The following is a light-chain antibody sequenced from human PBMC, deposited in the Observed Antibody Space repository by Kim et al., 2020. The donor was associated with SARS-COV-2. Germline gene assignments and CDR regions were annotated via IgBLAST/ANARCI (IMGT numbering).Light chain of an antibody. Sequence: QSALTQPASVSGSPGQPITISCTGTSSDIGGYKYVSWYQQHPGKAPKLMIYDVSKRPSGVADRFSGSKSGNTASLTISGLQAGDEADYYCSSYSSSTASYVFGTGTKV. CDR1: SSDIGGYKY. CDR2: DVS. CDR3: SSYSSSTASYV. J-gene: IGLJ1*01. V-gene: IGLV2-14*01.